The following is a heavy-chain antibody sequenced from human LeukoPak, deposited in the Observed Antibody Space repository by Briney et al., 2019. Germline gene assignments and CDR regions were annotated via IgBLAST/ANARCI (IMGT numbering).Heavy chain of an antibody. CDR3: ARHAYYRAKDFDY. J-gene: IGHJ4*02. CDR2: IYNSGST. CDR1: GDSISSSSYY. D-gene: IGHD4-23*01. V-gene: IGHV4-39*01. Sequence: SETLSLTCIVSGDSISSSSYYWGWIRQPPGTGLEWIGSIYNSGSTHYNPSLKSRVTISVDTSKNQFSLKLSSVTAADTAVYYCARHAYYRAKDFDYWGQGTLVTVSS.